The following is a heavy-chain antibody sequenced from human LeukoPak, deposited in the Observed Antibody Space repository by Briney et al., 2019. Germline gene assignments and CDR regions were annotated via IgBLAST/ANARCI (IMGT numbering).Heavy chain of an antibody. V-gene: IGHV3-74*01. CDR2: INSDGSST. CDR1: GFTFSSYW. J-gene: IGHJ4*02. Sequence: GGSLRLSCAASGFTFSSYWMLWVRQAPGKGLVWVSRINSDGSSTSYADSVKGRFTISRDNAKNTLYLQMTSLRAEDTAVYYCARGATYYYDSSGYSFYWGQGTLVTVSS. CDR3: ARGATYYYDSSGYSFY. D-gene: IGHD3-22*01.